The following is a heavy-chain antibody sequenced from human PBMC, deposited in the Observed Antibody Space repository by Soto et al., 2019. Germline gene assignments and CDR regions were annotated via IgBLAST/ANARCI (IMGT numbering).Heavy chain of an antibody. D-gene: IGHD1-7*01. CDR3: ARRARTATTNWGAFDI. V-gene: IGHV3-23*01. CDR1: GFTFSNYV. CDR2: ISYSADKT. J-gene: IGHJ3*02. Sequence: EVQLLESGGGLVQPGGSLRLSCAASGFTFSNYVMNWVRQAPGKGLEWVSTISYSADKTFYADSVKGRFTISRDNSRETLFPQMNSLRADDAAVYYCARRARTATTNWGAFDIWGQGTMVTVSS.